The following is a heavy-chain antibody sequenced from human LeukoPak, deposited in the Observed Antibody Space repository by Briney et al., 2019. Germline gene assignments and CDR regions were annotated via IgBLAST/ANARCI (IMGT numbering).Heavy chain of an antibody. V-gene: IGHV3-23*01. Sequence: AGGSLRLSCAASGFTFRSYAMSWVRQAPGKGLEWVSGISGRGGSTFYADSVKGRFTISRENPKNMLYPQMNRLRAEDTAVYYCAKDTGVGYYPADAFDMWGQGTMVTVSS. CDR1: GFTFRSYA. CDR2: ISGRGGST. J-gene: IGHJ3*02. CDR3: AKDTGVGYYPADAFDM. D-gene: IGHD3-22*01.